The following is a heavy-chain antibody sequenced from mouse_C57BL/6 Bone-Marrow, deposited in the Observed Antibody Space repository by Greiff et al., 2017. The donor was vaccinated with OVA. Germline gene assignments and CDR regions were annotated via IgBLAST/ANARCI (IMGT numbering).Heavy chain of an antibody. J-gene: IGHJ3*01. CDR3: AREGSYGNSWFAY. D-gene: IGHD2-10*02. CDR2: IDPSDSYT. V-gene: IGHV1-50*01. CDR1: GYTFTSYW. Sequence: QVQLKQPGAELVKPGASVKLSCKASGYTFTSYWMQWVKQRPGQGLEWIGEIDPSDSYTNYNQKFKGKATLTVDTSSSTAYMQLNSLSSEDAAVYYCAREGSYGNSWFAYWGQGTLVTVSA.